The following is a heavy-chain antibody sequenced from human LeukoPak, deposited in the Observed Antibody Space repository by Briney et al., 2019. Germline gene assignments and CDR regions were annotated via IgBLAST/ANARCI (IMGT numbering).Heavy chain of an antibody. CDR1: GFTFSDYS. CDR3: ARDRATVTTKYFQH. J-gene: IGHJ1*01. Sequence: GGSLRLSCAASGFTFSDYSMNWVRQAPGKGLEWISYISYSSSTIYYADSVEGRFTISRDNAKNPLYLQMNSVRDEDTAVYYCARDRATVTTKYFQHWGQGTLVTVSS. D-gene: IGHD4-17*01. V-gene: IGHV3-48*02. CDR2: ISYSSSTI.